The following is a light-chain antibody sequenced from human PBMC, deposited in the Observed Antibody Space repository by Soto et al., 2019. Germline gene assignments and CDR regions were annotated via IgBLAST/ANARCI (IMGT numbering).Light chain of an antibody. J-gene: IGKJ2*02. Sequence: EIVMTQSPATLSVSPGERATLSCRASQSVSSNLAWYQQKPGQAPRLLIYGASTRATGIPARFSGSGSVTEFTLTISSLQSEDFAVYYCQQYNNWPRGTCGQGTKLEIK. V-gene: IGKV3-15*01. CDR1: QSVSSN. CDR2: GAS. CDR3: QQYNNWPRGT.